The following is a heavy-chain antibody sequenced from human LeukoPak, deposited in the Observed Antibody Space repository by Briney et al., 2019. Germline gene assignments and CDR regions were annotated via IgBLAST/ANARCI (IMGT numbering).Heavy chain of an antibody. J-gene: IGHJ6*03. CDR1: RFTFSSYS. CDR2: ISSSSSYI. V-gene: IGHV3-21*01. D-gene: IGHD4-11*01. CDR3: AREIRTTLYYSYYMDV. Sequence: SGGSLRLSCAVSRFTFSSYSMNWVRQAPGKGLEWVSSISSSSSYIYYADSVKGRFTIYRDNAKNSLYLQMNRLRAEDTAVYYCAREIRTTLYYSYYMDVWGKGTTVTLSS.